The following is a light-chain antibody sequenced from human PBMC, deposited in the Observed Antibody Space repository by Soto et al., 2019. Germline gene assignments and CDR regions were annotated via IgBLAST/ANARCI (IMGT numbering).Light chain of an antibody. CDR2: DAS. J-gene: IGKJ4*01. Sequence: EIVLTQSPATLSLSPGERATLSCRASQSISNYLAWYQQQPGQTPRLLIYDASNRATGIPARFSGSGSGTDFTLTISSLEPADFAVYFCLQRSHWPPGLTFGGGTKVEIK. CDR3: LQRSHWPPGLT. CDR1: QSISNY. V-gene: IGKV3-11*01.